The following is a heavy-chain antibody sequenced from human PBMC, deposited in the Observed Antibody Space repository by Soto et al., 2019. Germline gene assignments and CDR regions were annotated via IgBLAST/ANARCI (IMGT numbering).Heavy chain of an antibody. Sequence: GGSLRLSCAASGFTFSSYAMHWVRQAPGKGLEWVAVISYDGSNKYYADSVKGRFTISRDNSKNTLYLQMNSLRAEDTAVYYCAREVYSGWQLRGAFDIWGQGTMVTVSS. V-gene: IGHV3-30-3*01. CDR1: GFTFSSYA. J-gene: IGHJ3*02. D-gene: IGHD5-12*01. CDR2: ISYDGSNK. CDR3: AREVYSGWQLRGAFDI.